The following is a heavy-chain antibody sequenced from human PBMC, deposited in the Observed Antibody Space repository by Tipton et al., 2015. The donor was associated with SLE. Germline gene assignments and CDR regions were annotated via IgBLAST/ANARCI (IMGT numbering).Heavy chain of an antibody. CDR2: KKQAGSDR. Sequence: SLRLSCVASGFSFGGYWMSWVRQAPGRGLEWVADKKQAGSDRSFADSVRGRLSISRDNAKNSLYLQMNSLRPEDTGVYYCARENYYAFDAWGQGQWSPSPQ. V-gene: IGHV3-7*01. J-gene: IGHJ3*01. CDR1: GFSFGGYW. CDR3: ARENYYAFDA. D-gene: IGHD3-22*01.